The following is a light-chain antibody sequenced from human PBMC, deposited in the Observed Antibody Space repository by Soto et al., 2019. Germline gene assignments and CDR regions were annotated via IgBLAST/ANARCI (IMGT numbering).Light chain of an antibody. CDR2: DAS. CDR1: QSVSRNY. J-gene: IGKJ1*01. V-gene: IGKV3-20*01. CDR3: QQDGSLPPGS. Sequence: EIVLPQSPGTLSLSPGERATLACRASQSVSRNYLAWYQQKPGQAPRFLIYDASSSARGIPGRFSGSGSETDFTLTISSLEPEDFAVYYRQQDGSLPPGSFGEGTNVDI.